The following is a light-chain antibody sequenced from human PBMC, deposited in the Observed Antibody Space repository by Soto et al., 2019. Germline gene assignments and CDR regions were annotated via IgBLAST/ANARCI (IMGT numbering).Light chain of an antibody. J-gene: IGKJ3*01. Sequence: EFVLTQSPGTLSLSPGERATLSCRASQSVSSSSLAWFQQKPGQAPRLLIYAASSRATGIPDRFSGSGSGTDFTLTISRLEPEDFAVYYCQQFGSSSGFTFGPGTKVDIK. CDR1: QSVSSSS. V-gene: IGKV3-20*01. CDR3: QQFGSSSGFT. CDR2: AAS.